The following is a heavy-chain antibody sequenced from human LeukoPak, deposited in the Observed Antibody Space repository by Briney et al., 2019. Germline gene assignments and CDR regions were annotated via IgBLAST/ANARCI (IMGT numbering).Heavy chain of an antibody. D-gene: IGHD6-6*01. J-gene: IGHJ4*02. CDR2: IRYDGSNK. CDR1: GFTSSSYG. Sequence: HPGGSLRLSCAASGFTSSSYGMHWVRQAPGKGLEWVAFIRYDGSNKYYADSVKGRFTISRDNSKNTPYLQMNSLRAEDTAVYYCAKGRPIAARHFDYWGQGTLVTVSS. CDR3: AKGRPIAARHFDY. V-gene: IGHV3-30*02.